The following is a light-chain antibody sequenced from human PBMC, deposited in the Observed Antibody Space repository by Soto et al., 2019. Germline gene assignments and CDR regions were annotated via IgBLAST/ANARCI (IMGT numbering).Light chain of an antibody. J-gene: IGKJ1*01. V-gene: IGKV1-39*01. CDR2: AAS. CDR3: QQSYSTPWT. Sequence: DIQMTQAPSSLSASVGDRVTITCRASQSTSSYLNWYQQKQGKAPKLLIYAASSLQSGVPSRFSGSGSGTDFTLTIGSLQPEDFATYYCQQSYSTPWTFGQGTKVDI. CDR1: QSTSSY.